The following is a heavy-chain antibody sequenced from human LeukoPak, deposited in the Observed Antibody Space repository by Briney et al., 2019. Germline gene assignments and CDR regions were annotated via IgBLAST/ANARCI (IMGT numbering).Heavy chain of an antibody. D-gene: IGHD6-19*01. Sequence: SVKVSCKASGGTFNSYAISWVRQAPGQGLEWMGGIIPIFGTANYAQKFQGRVTITADESTSTAYMELSSLRSEDTAVYYCARDPGFSSGSDPANWFDPWGQGTLVTVSS. V-gene: IGHV1-69*13. J-gene: IGHJ5*02. CDR1: GGTFNSYA. CDR3: ARDPGFSSGSDPANWFDP. CDR2: IIPIFGTA.